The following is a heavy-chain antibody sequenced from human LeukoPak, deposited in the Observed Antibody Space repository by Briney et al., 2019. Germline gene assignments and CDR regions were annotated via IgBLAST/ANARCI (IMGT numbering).Heavy chain of an antibody. CDR2: INSDGSST. CDR1: GFTFSSYW. CDR3: ARVCPSGYPDY. J-gene: IGHJ4*02. V-gene: IGHV3-74*01. D-gene: IGHD5-12*01. Sequence: PGGSLRLSCAASGFTFSSYWMHWVRQAPGKGLVWVSHINSDGSSTNYADSVKGRFTISRDNAKNTLYLQMNSLRAEDTAVYYCARVCPSGYPDYWGQGTLVTVSS.